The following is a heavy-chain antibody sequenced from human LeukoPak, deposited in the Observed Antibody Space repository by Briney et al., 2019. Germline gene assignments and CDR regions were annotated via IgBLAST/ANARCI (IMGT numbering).Heavy chain of an antibody. V-gene: IGHV3-21*01. D-gene: IGHD3-9*01. Sequence: GGSLSLSCTASRFTFGDYSMNWVRQAPGKGLEWVSSISRSSSYIYYADSVKGRFTISRDNAKNSLYLQMNSLRAEDTAVYYCARGGLNYDILTGYYYFDYWGQGTLVTVSS. J-gene: IGHJ4*02. CDR3: ARGGLNYDILTGYYYFDY. CDR1: RFTFGDYS. CDR2: ISRSSSYI.